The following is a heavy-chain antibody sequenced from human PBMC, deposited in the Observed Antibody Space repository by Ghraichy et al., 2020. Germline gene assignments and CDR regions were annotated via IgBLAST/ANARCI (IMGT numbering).Heavy chain of an antibody. V-gene: IGHV4-4*07. D-gene: IGHD3-10*01. J-gene: IGHJ5*02. CDR1: GGSISSYY. CDR3: ARDGVWFGVNWFDP. CDR2: IYTSGST. Sequence: ETLSLTCTVSGGSISSYYWSWIRQPAGKGLEWIGRIYTSGSTNYNPSLKSRVTMSVDTSKNQFSLKLSSVTAADTAVYYCARDGVWFGVNWFDPWGQGTLVTVSS.